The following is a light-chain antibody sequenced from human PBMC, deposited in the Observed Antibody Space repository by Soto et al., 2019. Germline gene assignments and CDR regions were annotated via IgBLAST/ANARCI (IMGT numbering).Light chain of an antibody. V-gene: IGLV1-40*01. Sequence: QPVLTQPPSVSGAPGQRVTISCTGSSSNIGAGYDVHWYQQLPGTAPKLLIYGNSNRPSGVPDRFSGSKSGTSASLAITGLHAEDDADYYCQSYDSSLSGGVFGGGTKLTVL. CDR1: SSNIGAGYD. J-gene: IGLJ3*02. CDR3: QSYDSSLSGGV. CDR2: GNS.